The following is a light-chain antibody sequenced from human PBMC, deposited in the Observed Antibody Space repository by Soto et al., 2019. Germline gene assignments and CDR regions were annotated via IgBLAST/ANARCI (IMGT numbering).Light chain of an antibody. J-gene: IGKJ1*01. CDR2: GAS. CDR3: QHYGRSPSWT. Sequence: EVLLTQSPGTLSFSPWEGATLSCSASQSIDNNYLAWYRQKPGQPPRLLIYGASSRASGIPDRFSGSGSGTDFTLAISRLEPEDFAMYYCQHYGRSPSWTFGQGTKVDI. CDR1: QSIDNNY. V-gene: IGKV3-20*01.